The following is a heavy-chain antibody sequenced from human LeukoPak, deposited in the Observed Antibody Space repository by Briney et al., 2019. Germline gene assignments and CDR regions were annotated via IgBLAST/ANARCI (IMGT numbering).Heavy chain of an antibody. J-gene: IGHJ5*02. CDR1: GFTFSSYE. V-gene: IGHV3-48*03. CDR3: ASGRKQQMDNVGFDP. D-gene: IGHD6-13*01. Sequence: GGSLRLSCAASGFTFSSYEMNWVRQAPGKGLEWVSYISSSGSTIYYADSVKGRFTISRDNAKNSLYLQMNSLRAEDTAVYYCASGRKQQMDNVGFDPWGQGTLVTVSS. CDR2: ISSSGSTI.